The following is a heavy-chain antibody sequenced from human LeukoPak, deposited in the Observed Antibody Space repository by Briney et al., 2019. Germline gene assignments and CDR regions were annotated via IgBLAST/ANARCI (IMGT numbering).Heavy chain of an antibody. J-gene: IGHJ4*02. D-gene: IGHD1-26*01. CDR3: ARTFSGHRMVWWDSGSYGGYFDY. Sequence: PSQTLSLTCTVSGGSISSYYWSWIRQPPGEGLEWNGYIHYCGSPNSNYSLTTRVTISVELSTNQFFLKLSSVSAPDTAGYYCARTFSGHRMVWWDSGSYGGYFDYWGGGTLVTVSS. CDR2: IHYCGSP. CDR1: GGSISSYY. V-gene: IGHV4-59*01.